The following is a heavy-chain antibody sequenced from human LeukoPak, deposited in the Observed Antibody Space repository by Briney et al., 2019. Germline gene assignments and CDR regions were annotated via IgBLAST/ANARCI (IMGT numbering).Heavy chain of an antibody. Sequence: PGGSLRLSCAASGFTVSSNYMYWVRQAPGKGLGWVSVIYSEGNTYYADSVKGRFTISRDNPKSTVYLQMNRLRAEDTAVYYCAREGSNWSFDYWSQGTLVTVSS. V-gene: IGHV3-53*01. CDR1: GFTVSSNY. CDR2: IYSEGNT. CDR3: AREGSNWSFDY. J-gene: IGHJ4*02. D-gene: IGHD6-13*01.